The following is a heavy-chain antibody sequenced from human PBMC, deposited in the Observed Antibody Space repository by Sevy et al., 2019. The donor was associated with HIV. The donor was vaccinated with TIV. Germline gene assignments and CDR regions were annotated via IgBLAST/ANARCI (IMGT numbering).Heavy chain of an antibody. CDR3: ATTKDYYDSSGYPFDY. CDR2: FDPEDGDPEDGKT. J-gene: IGHJ4*02. V-gene: IGHV1-24*01. D-gene: IGHD3-22*01. CDR1: GYTLAKFS. Sequence: ASVKVSCKVSGYTLAKFSIHWVRQAPGKGLEWMTSFDPEDGDPEDGKTIYAQKFLGRVTMTEHTSTDTAYMELSSLRSDDTAVYYCATTKDYYDSSGYPFDYWGQGTLVTVSS.